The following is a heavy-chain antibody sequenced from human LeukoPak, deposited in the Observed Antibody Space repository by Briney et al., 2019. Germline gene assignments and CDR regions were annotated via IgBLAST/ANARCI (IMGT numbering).Heavy chain of an antibody. D-gene: IGHD2-2*02. CDR3: AKDPRDIVVVPAAILQWLVPYYFDY. J-gene: IGHJ4*02. CDR2: ISWNSGSI. Sequence: GRSLRLSCAASGFTFDDYAMHWVRQAPGKGLEWVSGISWNSGSIGYADSVKGRFTISRDNAKNSLYLQMNSLRAEDTAVYYCAKDPRDIVVVPAAILQWLVPYYFDYWGQGTLVTVSS. V-gene: IGHV3-9*01. CDR1: GFTFDDYA.